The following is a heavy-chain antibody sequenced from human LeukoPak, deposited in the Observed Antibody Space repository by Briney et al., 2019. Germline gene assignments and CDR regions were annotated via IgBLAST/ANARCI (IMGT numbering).Heavy chain of an antibody. CDR3: ARGLGYCSGGSCYSVFPIDY. Sequence: GSLRLSCAASGFTFSDYYMSWIRQAPGTGLEWVSYISSSGSTIYYADSVKGRFTISRDNAKNSLYLQMNSLRAEDTAVYYCARGLGYCSGGSCYSVFPIDYWGQGTLVTVSS. CDR1: GFTFSDYY. V-gene: IGHV3-11*01. CDR2: ISSSGSTI. J-gene: IGHJ4*02. D-gene: IGHD2-15*01.